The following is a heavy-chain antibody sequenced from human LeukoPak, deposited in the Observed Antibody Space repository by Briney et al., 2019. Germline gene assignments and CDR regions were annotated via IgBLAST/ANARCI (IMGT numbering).Heavy chain of an antibody. Sequence: LDPLSLTCAVYGGSLRGYYWSWIRQPPGKGLEWIGEINHSGSTNYTPSLKSRVTISVDTFKNQFSLKLSSVTAADTAVYYCARKLWSKTIDYWGQGTLVTVSS. D-gene: IGHD5-18*01. J-gene: IGHJ4*02. V-gene: IGHV4-34*01. CDR1: GGSLRGYY. CDR3: ARKLWSKTIDY. CDR2: INHSGST.